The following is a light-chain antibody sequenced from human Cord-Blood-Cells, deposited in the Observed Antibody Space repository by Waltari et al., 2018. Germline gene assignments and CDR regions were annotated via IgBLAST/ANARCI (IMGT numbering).Light chain of an antibody. J-gene: IGKJ4*01. V-gene: IGKV4-1*01. CDR3: QQYYSTPLT. Sequence: DIVMTQSPDSLAVALGERATTNCKSSPSVLYSSNNNNNLAWYQRKPGQPPKRLIYWASTRESGVPDRFSGSGSGTDFTLTISSLQAEDVAVYYCQQYYSTPLTFGGGTK. CDR1: PSVLYSSNNNNN. CDR2: WAS.